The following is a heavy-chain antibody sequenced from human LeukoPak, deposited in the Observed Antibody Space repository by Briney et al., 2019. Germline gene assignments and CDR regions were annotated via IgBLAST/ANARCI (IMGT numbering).Heavy chain of an antibody. CDR2: IYYSGST. CDR3: ARNYYDSSGFDY. D-gene: IGHD3-22*01. J-gene: IGHJ4*02. V-gene: IGHV4-59*01. CDR1: GGSISSYY. Sequence: PSETLSLTCTVSGGSISSYYWSWIRQPPGKGLEWIGYIYYSGSTNYNPSLKSRVTISVDTSKNQFSLKLSSVTAADTAVYYCARNYYDSSGFDYWGQGTLVAVSS.